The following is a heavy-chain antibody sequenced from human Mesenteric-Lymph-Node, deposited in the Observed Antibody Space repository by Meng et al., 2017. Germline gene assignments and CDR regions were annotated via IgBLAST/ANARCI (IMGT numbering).Heavy chain of an antibody. V-gene: IGHV5-51*01. CDR2: IYFGGSDT. CDR3: ASATHGTSFWDY. Sequence: GESLKISCKASGYSFTTYWIGWVRQMPGKGLEWMGFIYFGGSDTRYRPSFEGQVAISADKSSSTAYLQWSSLKASDTATYYCASATHGTSFWDYWGQGTLVTVSS. D-gene: IGHD1-1*01. J-gene: IGHJ4*02. CDR1: GYSFTTYW.